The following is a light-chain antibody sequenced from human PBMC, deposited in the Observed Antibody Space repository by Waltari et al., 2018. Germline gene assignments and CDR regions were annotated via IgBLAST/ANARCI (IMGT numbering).Light chain of an antibody. Sequence: QSVLTQPPSVSGAPGQRVTISCPGRSSNVGAGYDVHWYQQLPGAAPKFRISDKNDRPSGVPDRFSASKSGTTASLAITGLQAEDEADYYCQSYDSSLSAWVFGGGTKLTVL. CDR1: SSNVGAGYD. CDR2: DKN. J-gene: IGLJ3*02. CDR3: QSYDSSLSAWV. V-gene: IGLV1-40*01.